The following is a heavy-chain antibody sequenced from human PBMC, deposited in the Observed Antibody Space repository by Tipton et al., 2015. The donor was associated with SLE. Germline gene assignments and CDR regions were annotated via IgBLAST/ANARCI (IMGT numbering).Heavy chain of an antibody. CDR2: IKQDGSER. D-gene: IGHD3-10*01. V-gene: IGHV3-7*01. CDR1: GFAFSSSG. J-gene: IGHJ4*02. Sequence: SLRLSCAASGFAFSSSGIHWVRQAPGKGLEWVANIKQDGSERYYADSVEGRFAISRDNAKNSLYLQMNSLRAEDTAVYYCARPSTTVVPDYWGRGTLVTVSS. CDR3: ARPSTTVVPDY.